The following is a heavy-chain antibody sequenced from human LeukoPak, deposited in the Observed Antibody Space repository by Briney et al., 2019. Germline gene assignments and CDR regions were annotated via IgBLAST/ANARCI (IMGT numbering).Heavy chain of an antibody. D-gene: IGHD3-22*01. Sequence: ASVKVSCKASENTFITSYMRWVRQAPGQGLEWMGWINPNSGATNFAQKFQGRVTMTRDTSISTAYMELSRLRSDDTAVYYCASSITMIVVVTPAPNFDYWGQGTLVTVSS. CDR1: ENTFITSY. CDR2: INPNSGAT. V-gene: IGHV1-2*02. CDR3: ASSITMIVVVTPAPNFDY. J-gene: IGHJ4*02.